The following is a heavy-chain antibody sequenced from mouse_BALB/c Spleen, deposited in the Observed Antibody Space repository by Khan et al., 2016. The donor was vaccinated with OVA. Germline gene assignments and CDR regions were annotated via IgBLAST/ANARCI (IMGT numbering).Heavy chain of an antibody. CDR2: MSSGSSTI. J-gene: IGHJ1*01. Sequence: DVRLVESGGGLVQPGGSRKLSCAASGFSFSSFGMHWVRQAPKKGLEWVAYMSSGSSTIYYVDTVKGRFTISRDNHKNTLFLQMTSLRSEDPAMYYGARSGGNFHWYFDVWGAGTSVTVSS. CDR3: ARSGGNFHWYFDV. D-gene: IGHD2-1*01. V-gene: IGHV5-17*02. CDR1: GFSFSSFG.